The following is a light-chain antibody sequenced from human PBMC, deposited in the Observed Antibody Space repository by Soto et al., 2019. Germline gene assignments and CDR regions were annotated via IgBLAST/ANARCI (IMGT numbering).Light chain of an antibody. J-gene: IGLJ1*01. CDR3: AASDDSLNGHYV. CDR2: SNN. Sequence: QCLLTQPPSGSGTRGQRVTISCSGSSSNIGSNTVNWYQQLPGTAPKLLIYSNNQRPSGVPDRFSGSKSGTSASLAISGLQSEDEADYYCAASDDSLNGHYVFGTGTKVTVL. CDR1: SSNIGSNT. V-gene: IGLV1-44*01.